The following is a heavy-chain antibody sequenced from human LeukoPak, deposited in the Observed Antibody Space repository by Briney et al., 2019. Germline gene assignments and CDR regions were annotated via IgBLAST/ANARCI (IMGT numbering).Heavy chain of an antibody. V-gene: IGHV3-49*04. CDR1: GFTFSSYS. CDR2: IRSKAYGGTT. CDR3: TRDGATMVRGLSLDY. J-gene: IGHJ4*02. D-gene: IGHD3-10*01. Sequence: GGSLRLSCAASGFTFSSYSMNWVRQAPGKGLEWVGFIRSKAYGGTTEYAASVKGRFTISRDDSKSIAYLQMNSLKTEDTAVYYCTRDGATMVRGLSLDYWGQGTLVTVSS.